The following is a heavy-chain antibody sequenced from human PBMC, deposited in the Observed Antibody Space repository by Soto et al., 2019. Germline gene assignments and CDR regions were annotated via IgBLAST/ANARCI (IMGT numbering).Heavy chain of an antibody. CDR1: GGSISSGGYY. V-gene: IGHV4-31*03. J-gene: IGHJ4*02. CDR3: ARVSTRTTVTTIFDY. D-gene: IGHD4-17*01. Sequence: SETLSLTCTVSGGSISSGGYYWSWIRQHLGKGLEWIGYIYYSGSTYYNPSLKSRVTISVDTSKNQFSLKLSSVTAADTAVYYCARVSTRTTVTTIFDYWGQGTLVTVSS. CDR2: IYYSGST.